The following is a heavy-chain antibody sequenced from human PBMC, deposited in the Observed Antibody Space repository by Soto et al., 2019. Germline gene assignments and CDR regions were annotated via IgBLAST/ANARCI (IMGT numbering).Heavy chain of an antibody. CDR1: GGSISSGGYS. Sequence: SETLSLTCTVSGGSISSGGYSWSWIRQPQGKGLEWIGYIYYSGSTYYNPSLKSRVTISVDTSKNQFSLKLSSVTAADTAVYYCARAMVVTQNWFDPWGQGTLVTVSS. CDR2: IYYSGST. J-gene: IGHJ5*02. V-gene: IGHV4-30-4*01. D-gene: IGHD2-21*02. CDR3: ARAMVVTQNWFDP.